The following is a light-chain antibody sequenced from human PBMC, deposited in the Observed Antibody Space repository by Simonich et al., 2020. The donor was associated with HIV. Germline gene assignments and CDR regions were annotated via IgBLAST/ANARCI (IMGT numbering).Light chain of an antibody. CDR1: QSVLYSSNNKNY. J-gene: IGKJ1*01. V-gene: IGKV4-1*01. CDR2: WAS. CDR3: QQYYSTPPT. Sequence: DIVMTPSPDSLAVSLGERATINCKSSQSVLYSSNNKNYLAWYQTKPGQPPNLISYWASTRESGVPDRFSASGSGTDFTLTISSLQAEDVAIYYCQQYYSTPPTFGQGTKVEIK.